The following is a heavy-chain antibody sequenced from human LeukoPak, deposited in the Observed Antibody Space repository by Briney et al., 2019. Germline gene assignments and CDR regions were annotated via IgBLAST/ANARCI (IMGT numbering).Heavy chain of an antibody. V-gene: IGHV4-59*08. CDR3: ARHGGYHSPIDY. D-gene: IGHD3-22*01. Sequence: SETLSLTCAVSAGSITNYYWSWIRQPPGKGLEWIGYIYYTGSTNYNPSLKSRVSISVDTSKNQFSLKLSSVTAADTAVYYCARHGGYHSPIDYWGQGTLVTVSS. CDR2: IYYTGST. J-gene: IGHJ4*02. CDR1: AGSITNYY.